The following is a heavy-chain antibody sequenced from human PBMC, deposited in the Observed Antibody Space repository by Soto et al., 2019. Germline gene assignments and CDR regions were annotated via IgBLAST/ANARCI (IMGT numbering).Heavy chain of an antibody. D-gene: IGHD3-16*01. CDR2: ISAYNGNT. CDR3: ARDRVSYDYVNPFDY. V-gene: IGHV1-18*01. J-gene: IGHJ4*02. CDR1: GYTFTSYG. Sequence: ASVKVSCKASGYTFTSYGISWVRQAPGQGLEWMGWISAYNGNTNYAQKLQGRVTMTTDTSTSTAYMELRSLRSDDTAVYYCARDRVSYDYVNPFDYWGQGTLVTVSS.